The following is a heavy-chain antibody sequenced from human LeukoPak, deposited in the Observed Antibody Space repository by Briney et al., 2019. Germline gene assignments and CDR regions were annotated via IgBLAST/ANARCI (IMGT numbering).Heavy chain of an antibody. V-gene: IGHV4-4*07. CDR1: SGSIRSYY. J-gene: IGHJ4*02. CDR3: GRRGYTASHYFFDY. D-gene: IGHD2-2*02. Sequence: SETLSLTCTVSSGSIRSYYWGWVRQPPGKGLEWIGRIYTTGTTQYNPSLKSRVTMSVDKSTNHFSLKGRSLTAADTAVYYCGRRGYTASHYFFDYWSQGTLVAVS. CDR2: IYTTGTT.